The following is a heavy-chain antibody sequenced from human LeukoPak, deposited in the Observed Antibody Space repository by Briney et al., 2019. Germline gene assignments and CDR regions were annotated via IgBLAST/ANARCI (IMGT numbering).Heavy chain of an antibody. CDR3: ARGLGSSSWPFDY. Sequence: GGSLRVSCAASGFTFSTFEMNWVRQAPGKGLERVSYIGTSGDSIYYADSVKGRFTISRDNAKNSLYLQMYSLRAEDAAVYYCARGLGSSSWPFDYWGQGTLVTVSS. V-gene: IGHV3-48*03. CDR2: IGTSGDSI. J-gene: IGHJ4*02. D-gene: IGHD6-13*01. CDR1: GFTFSTFE.